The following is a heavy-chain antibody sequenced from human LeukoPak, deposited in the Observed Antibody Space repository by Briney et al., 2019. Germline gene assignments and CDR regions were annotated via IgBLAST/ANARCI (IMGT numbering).Heavy chain of an antibody. CDR2: INPNSGGT. CDR1: GYTFTGYY. J-gene: IGHJ3*02. V-gene: IGHV1-2*02. Sequence: ASVKVSCKASGYTFTGYYIHWVRQAPGQGLEWMGWINPNSGGTNYAQKVQGRVTMTTDTSTSTAYMELRSLRSDDTAVYYCARGLQENLAWLTAFSAFDIWGQGTMVTVSS. D-gene: IGHD6-19*01. CDR3: ARGLQENLAWLTAFSAFDI.